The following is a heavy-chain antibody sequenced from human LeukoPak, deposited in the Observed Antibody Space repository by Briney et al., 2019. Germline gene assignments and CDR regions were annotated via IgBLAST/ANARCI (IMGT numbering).Heavy chain of an antibody. Sequence: GASVTVSCKASGYTFTSYGISWVRQAPGQGLEWMGWISAYNGNTNYAQKLQGRVTMTTDTSTSTAYMELRSLRSDDTAVYYCARPLYDYVWGSYRSIPDAFDIWGQGTMVTVSS. J-gene: IGHJ3*02. CDR1: GYTFTSYG. D-gene: IGHD3-16*02. V-gene: IGHV1-18*04. CDR2: ISAYNGNT. CDR3: ARPLYDYVWGSYRSIPDAFDI.